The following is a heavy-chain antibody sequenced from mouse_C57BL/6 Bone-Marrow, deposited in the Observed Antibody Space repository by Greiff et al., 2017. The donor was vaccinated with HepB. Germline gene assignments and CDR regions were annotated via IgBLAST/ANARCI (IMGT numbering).Heavy chain of an antibody. CDR1: GYTFTDYY. J-gene: IGHJ4*01. CDR2: INPYNGGT. V-gene: IGHV1-19*01. Sequence: LVEPGASVKMSCKASGYTFTDYYMNWVKQSHGKSLEWIGVINPYNGGTSYNQKFKGKATLTVDKSSSTAYMELNSLTSEDSAVYYCARDYYGPRVWGQGTSVTVSS. CDR3: ARDYYGPRV. D-gene: IGHD1-1*01.